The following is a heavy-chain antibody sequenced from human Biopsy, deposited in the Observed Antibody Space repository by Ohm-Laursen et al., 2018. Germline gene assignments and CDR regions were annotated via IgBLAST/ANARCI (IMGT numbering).Heavy chain of an antibody. CDR2: IYTSGST. J-gene: IGHJ4*02. D-gene: IGHD3-16*01. V-gene: IGHV4-4*07. CDR3: ARAAFGPFDS. CDR1: GGSISSYY. Sequence: GTLSLTCTVSGGSISSYYWNWIRQPAGKGLEWIGRIYTSGSTNFNPSLKSRVTMSIDTSKNQFYLRLSSVTAADTAVYYCARAAFGPFDSWGQGALVTVSS.